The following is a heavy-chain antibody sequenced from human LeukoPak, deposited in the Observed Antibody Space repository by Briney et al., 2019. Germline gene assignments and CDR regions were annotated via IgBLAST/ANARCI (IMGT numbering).Heavy chain of an antibody. Sequence: ASVKVSCKASGYTFTNYGVSWVRQAPGQGLEWMGWISAYNGNTNYAQKLQGRVTMTTDASTSTAYMELRSLRSDDTAVYYCATPLLSVNYAGFDYWGQGTLVTVSS. CDR3: ATPLLSVNYAGFDY. CDR2: ISAYNGNT. D-gene: IGHD1-7*01. J-gene: IGHJ4*02. CDR1: GYTFTNYG. V-gene: IGHV1-18*01.